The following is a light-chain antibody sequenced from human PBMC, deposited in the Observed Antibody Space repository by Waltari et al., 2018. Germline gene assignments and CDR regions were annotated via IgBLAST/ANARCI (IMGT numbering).Light chain of an antibody. CDR1: QGISSY. CDR3: QQYYNYPPIT. Sequence: AIRITQSPSSLSASTGDRVTITCRASQGISSYLAWYQQKPGKVPKLLIYAASTLQSGVPSRFSGSGSGTEFILTISCLQSEDVATYCCQQYYNYPPITCGQGTRLEIK. CDR2: AAS. J-gene: IGKJ5*01. V-gene: IGKV1-8*01.